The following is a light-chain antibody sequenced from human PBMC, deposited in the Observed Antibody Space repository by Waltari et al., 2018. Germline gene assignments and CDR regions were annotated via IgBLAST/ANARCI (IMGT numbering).Light chain of an antibody. V-gene: IGKV3-15*01. CDR2: GAS. CDR1: QSVSSN. J-gene: IGKJ2*01. Sequence: EIVMTQSPATLSVSPGERATLSCRASQSVSSNLAWYQQKPGQALRLLIYGASTRATGIPGRFGGSGSGTEFTLTISRLQSKDFAVYYCQQYSNWPYTFGQGTKLE. CDR3: QQYSNWPYT.